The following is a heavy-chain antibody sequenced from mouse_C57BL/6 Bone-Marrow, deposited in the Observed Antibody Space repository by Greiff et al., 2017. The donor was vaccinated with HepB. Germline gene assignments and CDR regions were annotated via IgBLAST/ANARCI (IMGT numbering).Heavy chain of an antibody. V-gene: IGHV5-4*03. CDR2: ISDGGSYT. Sequence: EVNVVESGGGLVKPGGSLKLSCAASGFTFSSYAMSWVRQTPEKRLEWVATISDGGSYTYYPDNVKGRFTISRDNAKNNLYLQMSHLKSEDTAMYYCARDYYGSRMGYWGQGTTLTVSS. CDR1: GFTFSSYA. J-gene: IGHJ2*01. CDR3: ARDYYGSRMGY. D-gene: IGHD1-1*01.